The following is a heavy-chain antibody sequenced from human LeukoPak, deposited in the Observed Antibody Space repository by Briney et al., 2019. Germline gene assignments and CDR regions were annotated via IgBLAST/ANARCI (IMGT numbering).Heavy chain of an antibody. V-gene: IGHV5-51*01. CDR3: ARLGPVDRVDYGMDV. CDR2: IYPGDSDT. Sequence: GESLKISCKGSGYSFTSYWIGWVRQMPGKGLEWMGIIYPGDSDTRYSPSFQGQVTISADKCISTAYLQWRSLKASDSAMYYCARLGPVDRVDYGMDVWGKGTTVTVSS. CDR1: GYSFTSYW. D-gene: IGHD3-3*01. J-gene: IGHJ6*04.